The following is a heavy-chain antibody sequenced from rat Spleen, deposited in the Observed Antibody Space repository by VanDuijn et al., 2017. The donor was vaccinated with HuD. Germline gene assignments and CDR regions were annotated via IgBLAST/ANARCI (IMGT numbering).Heavy chain of an antibody. Sequence: EVQLQESGPGLVKPSQSLSLTCSVTGYSITSSYRWNWIRKFPGNKLEWMGYINSAGSTNYNPSLKSRISITRDTSKNQFFLQVNSVTTEDTATYYCARFPYSWGQGVMVTVSS. V-gene: IGHV3-3*01. D-gene: IGHD3-8*01. J-gene: IGHJ2*01. CDR2: INSAGST. CDR1: GYSITSSYR. CDR3: ARFPYS.